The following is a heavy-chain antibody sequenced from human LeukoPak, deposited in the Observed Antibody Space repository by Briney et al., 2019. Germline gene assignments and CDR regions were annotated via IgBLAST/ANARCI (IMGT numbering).Heavy chain of an antibody. CDR3: ARGSGNTWWDLFDY. J-gene: IGHJ4*02. D-gene: IGHD3-10*01. CDR1: GHSFTNYG. V-gene: IGHV1-18*01. Sequence: ASVKVSCKTSGHSFTNYGISWVRQAPGQGLEWMGWIRSSDGNTNYAQNLQGRVTMTTDTSTTTAYVEMRNLRSDDTAVYYCARGSGNTWWDLFDYWGQGTLVTVSS. CDR2: IRSSDGNT.